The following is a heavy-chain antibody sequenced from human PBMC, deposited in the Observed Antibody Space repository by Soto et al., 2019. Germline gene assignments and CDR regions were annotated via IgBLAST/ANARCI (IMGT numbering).Heavy chain of an antibody. V-gene: IGHV1-69*13. Sequence: SVKVSCKASGGTFSSYAISWVRQAPGQGLEWMGGSIPIFGTANYAQKCQVRVTITAGESPITAYMELSSLRSEDTAVYYCARDRVAVAGTWRGRYGMDVWGQGTTVTVSS. CDR2: SIPIFGTA. J-gene: IGHJ6*02. CDR1: GGTFSSYA. D-gene: IGHD6-19*01. CDR3: ARDRVAVAGTWRGRYGMDV.